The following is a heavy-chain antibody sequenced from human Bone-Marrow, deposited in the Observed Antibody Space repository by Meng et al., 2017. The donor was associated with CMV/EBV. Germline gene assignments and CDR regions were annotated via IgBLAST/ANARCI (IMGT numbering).Heavy chain of an antibody. V-gene: IGHV4-34*01. D-gene: IGHD2-2*02. J-gene: IGHJ6*02. CDR3: ARLPAAIPSNYYYGMDV. CDR2: INHSGST. CDR1: GGSFSGYY. Sequence: GSLRLSCAVYGGSFSGYYWSWIRQPPGKGLEWIGEINHSGSTNYNPSLKSRVTISVDTSKNQFSLKLSSVTAADTAVYYCARLPAAIPSNYYYGMDVWGQGTTVTVSS.